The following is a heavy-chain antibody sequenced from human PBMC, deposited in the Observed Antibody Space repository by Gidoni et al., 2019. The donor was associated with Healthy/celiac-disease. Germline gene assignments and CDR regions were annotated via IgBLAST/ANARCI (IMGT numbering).Heavy chain of an antibody. CDR1: GFTFSSYS. Sequence: EVQLVESGGGLVQPGGSLRLSCAASGFTFSSYSMNWVRQAPGKGLEWVSYISSSSSTIYYADSVKGRFTISRDNAKNSLYLQMNSLRDEDTAVYYCARDPSGILTPYYFDYWGQGTLVTVSS. V-gene: IGHV3-48*02. CDR2: ISSSSSTI. CDR3: ARDPSGILTPYYFDY. J-gene: IGHJ4*02. D-gene: IGHD3-9*01.